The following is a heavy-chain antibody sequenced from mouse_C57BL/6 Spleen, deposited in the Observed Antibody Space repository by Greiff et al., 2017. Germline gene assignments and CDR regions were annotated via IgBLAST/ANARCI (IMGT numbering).Heavy chain of an antibody. Sequence: QVQLQQPGAELVKPGASVKMSCKASGYTFTSYWITWVKQRPGQGLEWIGDIYPGSGSTNYNEKFKSKATLTVDTSSSTAYMQLSSLTSEDAAVYYCARCYDYDPYFDYWGQGTTLTVSS. D-gene: IGHD2-4*01. J-gene: IGHJ2*01. V-gene: IGHV1-55*01. CDR1: GYTFTSYW. CDR2: IYPGSGST. CDR3: ARCYDYDPYFDY.